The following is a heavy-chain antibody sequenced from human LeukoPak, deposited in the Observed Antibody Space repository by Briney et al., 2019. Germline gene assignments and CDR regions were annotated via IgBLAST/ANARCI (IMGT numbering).Heavy chain of an antibody. CDR1: GGTFSGYA. D-gene: IGHD1-14*01. Sequence: SVKVSCKASGGTFSGYAISWVRQAPGQGLEWMGGIIPIFGTANYAQKFQGRVTITADESTSTAYMELRSLRSDDTAVYYCAREGANQDFDYWGQGTLVTVSS. J-gene: IGHJ4*02. CDR2: IIPIFGTA. CDR3: AREGANQDFDY. V-gene: IGHV1-69*13.